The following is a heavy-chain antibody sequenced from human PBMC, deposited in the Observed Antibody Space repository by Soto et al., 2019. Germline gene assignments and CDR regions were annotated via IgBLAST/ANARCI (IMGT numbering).Heavy chain of an antibody. CDR1: GFTFSSYS. CDR2: ISSSSSTI. Sequence: EVQLVESGGGLVQPGGSLRLSCAASGFTFSSYSMNWVRQAPGKGLEWVSYISSSSSTIYYADSVKGRFTISRDNAKNSLYLQMNSLRDEDTAVYYCARAGYDFWSGYYGVGIWGQGTLVTVSS. J-gene: IGHJ4*02. CDR3: ARAGYDFWSGYYGVGI. V-gene: IGHV3-48*02. D-gene: IGHD3-3*01.